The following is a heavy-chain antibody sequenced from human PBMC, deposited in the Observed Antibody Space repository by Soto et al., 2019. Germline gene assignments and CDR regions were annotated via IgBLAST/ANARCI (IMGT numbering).Heavy chain of an antibody. CDR2: FSGTGGYT. Sequence: GGSLRLSCAASGFTLSSYAMSWVRQAPGKGLEWVSTFSGTGGYTYYADSVKGRFTISRDDSKNTLFLHMNSLRAADTAVYYCARGQRALITYGPFDPWGQGTLVTVS. CDR3: ARGQRALITYGPFDP. V-gene: IGHV3-23*01. CDR1: GFTLSSYA. J-gene: IGHJ5*02. D-gene: IGHD4-17*01.